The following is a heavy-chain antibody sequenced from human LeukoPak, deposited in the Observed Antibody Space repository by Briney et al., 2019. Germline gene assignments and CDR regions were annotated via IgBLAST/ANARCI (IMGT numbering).Heavy chain of an antibody. CDR2: IYYSGST. CDR1: GGSFSGYY. D-gene: IGHD5-18*01. J-gene: IGHJ4*02. V-gene: IGHV4-30-4*08. Sequence: SETLSLTCAVYGGSFSGYYWSWIRQPPGKGLEWIGYIYYSGSTYYTPSLRGRVTISVDASKNQFSLNLSSVTAADTAVYYCARGYSLDYWGQGTLVTVSS. CDR3: ARGYSLDY.